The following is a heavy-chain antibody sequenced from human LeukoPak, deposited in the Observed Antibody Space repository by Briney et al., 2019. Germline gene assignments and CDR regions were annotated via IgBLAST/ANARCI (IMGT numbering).Heavy chain of an antibody. CDR3: ARKYTSGWPN. CDR2: TYPADSDT. D-gene: IGHD6-19*01. Sequence: GESLKISCKTSGYSFTTYWIGWVRQVPGKVLEWMGITYPADSDTTYSPSFQGQVTISADKSISTAYLQWSSLKASDTAMYYCARKYTSGWPNWGQGTLVTVSS. CDR1: GYSFTTYW. J-gene: IGHJ4*02. V-gene: IGHV5-51*01.